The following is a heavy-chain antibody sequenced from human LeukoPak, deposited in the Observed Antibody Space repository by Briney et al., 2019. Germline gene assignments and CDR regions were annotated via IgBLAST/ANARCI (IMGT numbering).Heavy chain of an antibody. CDR1: GYSISSGYY. Sequence: SETLSLTCAVSGYSISSGYYWGWIRQPPGKGLEWIGSIYHSGSTYYNPSLKSRVTISVDTSKNQFSLKLSSVTAADTAVYYCARGYGAVAGVDWGQGTLVTVSS. J-gene: IGHJ4*02. V-gene: IGHV4-38-2*01. CDR2: IYHSGST. CDR3: ARGYGAVAGVD. D-gene: IGHD6-19*01.